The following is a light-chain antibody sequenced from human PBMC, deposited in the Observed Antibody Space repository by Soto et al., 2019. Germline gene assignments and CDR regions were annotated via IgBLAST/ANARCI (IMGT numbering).Light chain of an antibody. V-gene: IGKV3-11*01. J-gene: IGKJ1*01. CDR3: QQRSNWPRT. CDR1: QSGACY. CDR2: DAS. Sequence: EIVLTQSPATLSLSPGERATLSCRASQSGACYLAWYQQRPGQAPRLLISDASKRATGIPGRISGSGSGTDFTLTISSLEPEDFAVYYCQQRSNWPRTFGQGTRVDIK.